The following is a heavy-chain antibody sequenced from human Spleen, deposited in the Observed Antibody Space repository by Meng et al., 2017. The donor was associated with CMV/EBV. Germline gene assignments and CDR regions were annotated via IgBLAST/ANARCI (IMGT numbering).Heavy chain of an antibody. D-gene: IGHD5-24*01. CDR3: ARDLGYTT. CDR2: ISGSNGDGST. V-gene: IGHV3-23*01. CDR1: GFTFSNYA. Sequence: GGSLRLSCVVSGFTFSNYAMSWVRQAPGKGLEWVSGISGSNGDGSTYYADSVKGRFTISRDNARNTLYLQIKSLRAEDTAVYYCARDLGYTTWGQGTLVTVSS. J-gene: IGHJ4*02.